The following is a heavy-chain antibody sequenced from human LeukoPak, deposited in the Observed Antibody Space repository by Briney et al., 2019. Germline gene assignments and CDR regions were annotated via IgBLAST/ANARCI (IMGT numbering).Heavy chain of an antibody. D-gene: IGHD6-13*01. V-gene: IGHV3-74*01. J-gene: IGHJ4*02. Sequence: GGSLRLSCAASGFTFSNYWMHWVRQAPGKGLVWVSRIKTDGSRTNYADSVKGRFTISRDNAKNTVYLEMNSLRSEDTAVYYCARAIGSSWGKVDYWGQGTLVTVSS. CDR3: ARAIGSSWGKVDY. CDR1: GFTFSNYW. CDR2: IKTDGSRT.